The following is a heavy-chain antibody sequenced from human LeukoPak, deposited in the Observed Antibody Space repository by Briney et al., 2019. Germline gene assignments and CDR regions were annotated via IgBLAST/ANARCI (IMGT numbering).Heavy chain of an antibody. CDR2: IFYSGNT. J-gene: IGHJ4*02. V-gene: IGHV4-59*08. CDR3: ARQSNDYSDYTFES. D-gene: IGHD4-11*01. CDR1: GGSISGYY. Sequence: PSETLSLTRTVSGGSISGYYWSWIRQAPGKELEWIGYIFYSGNTRYNPSLKSRVTISIDTPKNQFSLKLSSVTAADSAVYYCARQSNDYSDYTFESWGQGTLVTVSS.